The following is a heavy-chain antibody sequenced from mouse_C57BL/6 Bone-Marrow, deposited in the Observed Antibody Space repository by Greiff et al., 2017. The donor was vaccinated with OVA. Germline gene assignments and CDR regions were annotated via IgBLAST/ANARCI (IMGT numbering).Heavy chain of an antibody. J-gene: IGHJ1*01. CDR2: IYYSGTI. CDR3: ARGVYDYDGDWYSDD. V-gene: IGHV3-5*01. CDR1: GITITTGNYR. Sequence: EVQLKESGPGLVKPSPTVFLTCTVTGITITTGNYRWSWIRPFPGNKLEWIGYIYYSGTITYNPSLTSRTTITRDTPKNQYFLEMKSLTADDTATYYGARGVYDYDGDWYSDDWGAGTTVTVSS. D-gene: IGHD2-4*01.